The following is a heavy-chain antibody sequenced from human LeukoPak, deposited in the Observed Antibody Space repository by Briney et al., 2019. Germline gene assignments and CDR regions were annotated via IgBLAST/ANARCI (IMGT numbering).Heavy chain of an antibody. D-gene: IGHD3-9*01. CDR2: IYYSGST. CDR1: GGSISSYY. J-gene: IGHJ5*02. V-gene: IGHV4-59*01. Sequence: SETLSLTCTVYGGSISSYYWSWIRQPPGKGLEWIGYIYYSGSTNYNPSLKSRVTISVDTSKNQFSLKLSSVTAADTAVYYCARVLPRYFDWLLSGWFDPWGQGTLVTVSS. CDR3: ARVLPRYFDWLLSGWFDP.